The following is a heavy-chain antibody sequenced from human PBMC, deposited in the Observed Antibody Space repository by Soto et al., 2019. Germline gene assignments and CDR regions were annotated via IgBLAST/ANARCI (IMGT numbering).Heavy chain of an antibody. Sequence: SETLSLTCTVSGGSVSSFYWSWIRQPPGKGLEWIGYIYYTGSANYNPFLQSRVTISVDTSKKQISLKLSSVTAADTAVYYCARGNSSPYRWFDPWGQGTLVTVSS. D-gene: IGHD6-6*01. CDR3: ARGNSSPYRWFDP. CDR2: IYYTGSA. V-gene: IGHV4-59*02. CDR1: GGSVSSFY. J-gene: IGHJ5*02.